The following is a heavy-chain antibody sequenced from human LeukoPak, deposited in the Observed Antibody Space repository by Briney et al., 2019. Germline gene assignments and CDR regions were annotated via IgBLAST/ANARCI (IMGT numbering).Heavy chain of an antibody. D-gene: IGHD3-10*01. V-gene: IGHV4-34*01. CDR1: GGSFSGYY. CDR3: ARGHYYYGSGSSNWFDP. Sequence: PSETLSLTCAVYGGSFSGYYWSWIRQPPGKGLEWIGEINHSGSTNYNPPLKSRVTISVDTSKNQFSLKLSSVTAADTAVYYCARGHYYYGSGSSNWFDPWGQGTLVTVSS. J-gene: IGHJ5*02. CDR2: INHSGST.